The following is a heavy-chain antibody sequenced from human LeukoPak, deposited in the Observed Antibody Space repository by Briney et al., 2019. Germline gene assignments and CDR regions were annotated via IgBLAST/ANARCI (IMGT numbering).Heavy chain of an antibody. CDR1: GGSISSGGYY. V-gene: IGHV4-31*03. J-gene: IGHJ4*02. D-gene: IGHD2-8*01. Sequence: PSETLSLTCTVSGGSISSGGYYWSWIRQHPGKGLEWIGYIYYSGSTYYNPSLKSRVTISVDTSKNQFSLKLSSVTAADTAVYYCARVRANGVCYLDYWGQGTLVTVSP. CDR2: IYYSGST. CDR3: ARVRANGVCYLDY.